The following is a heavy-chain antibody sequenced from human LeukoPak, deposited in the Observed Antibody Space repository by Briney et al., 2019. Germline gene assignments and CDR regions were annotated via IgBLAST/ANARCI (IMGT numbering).Heavy chain of an antibody. V-gene: IGHV4-61*02. CDR2: IYTSGST. CDR3: ARVPFYDLDGYNMVDI. CDR1: GGSISSGSYY. Sequence: PSETLSLTCTVSGGSISSGSYYWSWIRQPAGKGLEWIGRIYTSGSTNYNPSLKSRFTISVDTSKNHFSLKLSSVTAADTAVYYCARVPFYDLDGYNMVDIWGQGTMVTVSS. D-gene: IGHD5-24*01. J-gene: IGHJ3*02.